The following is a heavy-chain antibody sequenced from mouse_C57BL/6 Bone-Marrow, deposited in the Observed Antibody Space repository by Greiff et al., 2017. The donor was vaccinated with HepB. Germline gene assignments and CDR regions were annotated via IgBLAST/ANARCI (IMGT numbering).Heavy chain of an antibody. CDR1: GFTFSSYA. CDR2: ISDGGSYT. Sequence: DVMLVESGGGLVKPGGSLKLSCAASGFTFSSYAMSWVRQTPEKRLEWVATISDGGSYTYYPDNVKGRFTISRDNAKNNLYLQMSHLKSEDTAMYYCARALGYWGQGTTLTVSS. CDR3: ARALGY. D-gene: IGHD4-1*01. V-gene: IGHV5-4*03. J-gene: IGHJ2*01.